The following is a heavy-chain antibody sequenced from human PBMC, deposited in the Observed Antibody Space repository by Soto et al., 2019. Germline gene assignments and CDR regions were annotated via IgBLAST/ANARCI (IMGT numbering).Heavy chain of an antibody. CDR3: ARSSGYDKVDFDP. CDR1: GGSISSYY. J-gene: IGHJ5*02. Sequence: SETLSLTCTVSGGSISSYYWSWIRQPPGKGLEWIGYIYYSGSTNYNPSLKSRVTISVDTSKNQFSLKLSSVTAADTAVYYCARSSGYDKVDFDPWGQGTLVTVSS. D-gene: IGHD3-22*01. CDR2: IYYSGST. V-gene: IGHV4-59*12.